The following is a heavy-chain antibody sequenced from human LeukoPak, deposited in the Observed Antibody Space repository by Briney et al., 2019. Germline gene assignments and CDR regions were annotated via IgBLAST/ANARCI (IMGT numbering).Heavy chain of an antibody. CDR1: GFTFSKDG. D-gene: IGHD1-26*01. Sequence: GASLRLFCAASGFTFSKDGMSWVRQAPGKGLEWVSTVNDNGANTHYADSVKGRFTISRDNSRNTLLLEMNSLRVDDTALYYCTKGDGGYYPIDNWGQGALVIVSP. CDR3: TKGDGGYYPIDN. V-gene: IGHV3-23*01. CDR2: VNDNGANT. J-gene: IGHJ4*02.